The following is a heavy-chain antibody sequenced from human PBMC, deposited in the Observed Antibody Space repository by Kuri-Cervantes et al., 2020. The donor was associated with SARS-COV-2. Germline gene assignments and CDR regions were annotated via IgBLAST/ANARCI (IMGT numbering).Heavy chain of an antibody. CDR3: ARGSDGSGSDYYYYGMDV. Sequence: SETLSLTCAVSGYSISSGYYWGWIRQPPGKGLEWIGSIYHSGRTYYNPSLKSRVTISVDTSKNQFSLKLSSVTAADTAVYYCARGSDGSGSDYYYYGMDVWGQGTTVTVSS. D-gene: IGHD3-10*01. CDR1: GYSISSGYY. J-gene: IGHJ6*02. CDR2: IYHSGRT. V-gene: IGHV4-38-2*01.